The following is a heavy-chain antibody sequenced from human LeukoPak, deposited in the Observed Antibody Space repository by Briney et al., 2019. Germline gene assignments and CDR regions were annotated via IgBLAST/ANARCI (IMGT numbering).Heavy chain of an antibody. J-gene: IGHJ4*02. CDR3: ANRYSGYEFSY. CDR2: ISGTIGSI. Sequence: GGSLRLSCAASGFTFSRHNMMWVRQAPGKGLEWVAYISGTIGSIYYADSVKGRFTISRDNSKNTLYLQMNSLRAEDTAVYYCANRYSGYEFSYWGQGTLVTVSS. D-gene: IGHD5-12*01. V-gene: IGHV3-48*01. CDR1: GFTFSRHN.